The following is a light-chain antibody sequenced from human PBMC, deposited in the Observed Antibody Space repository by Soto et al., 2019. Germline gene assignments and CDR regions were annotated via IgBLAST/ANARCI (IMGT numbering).Light chain of an antibody. V-gene: IGLV1-44*01. J-gene: IGLJ1*01. CDR3: QSYDSRLSAYV. Sequence: VLTQPPSASGTPGQRVTISCSGSSSNIGSYTVNWYLQVPGTAPKLLVYTHNNRPSGVPDRFSGSTSGTSASLAITGLQSEDEADYYCQSYDSRLSAYVFGTGTKVTVL. CDR2: THN. CDR1: SSNIGSYT.